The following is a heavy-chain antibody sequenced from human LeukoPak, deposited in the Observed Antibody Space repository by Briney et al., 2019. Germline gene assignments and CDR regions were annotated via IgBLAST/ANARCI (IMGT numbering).Heavy chain of an antibody. D-gene: IGHD1-7*01. V-gene: IGHV4-59*11. Sequence: SETLSLTCTVSSGSMNNHYWSWIRQPPGKGLEWVGYIYYSGSTNYNPSLKSRVTISVDTSKNQFSLSLNSVTAADTAVYYCARDQAGTTDYWGQGTLVTVSS. CDR3: ARDQAGTTDY. J-gene: IGHJ4*02. CDR1: SGSMNNHY. CDR2: IYYSGST.